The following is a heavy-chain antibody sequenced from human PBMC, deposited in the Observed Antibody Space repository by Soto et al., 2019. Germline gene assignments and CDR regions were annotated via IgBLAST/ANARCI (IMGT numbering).Heavy chain of an antibody. CDR2: IIPIFGTA. V-gene: IGHV1-69*01. Sequence: VKVYCKASGGPFSSYAISWVRQAPGQGLEWMGGIIPIFGTANYAQKFQGRVTITADESTSTAYMELSSLRSEDTAVYYCARALPGIAAAGRGYYYYYGMDVWGQGTTVTVSS. D-gene: IGHD6-13*01. J-gene: IGHJ6*02. CDR3: ARALPGIAAAGRGYYYYYGMDV. CDR1: GGPFSSYA.